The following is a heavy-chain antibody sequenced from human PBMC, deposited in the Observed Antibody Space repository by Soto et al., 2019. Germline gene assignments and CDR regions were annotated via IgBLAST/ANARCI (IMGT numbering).Heavy chain of an antibody. Sequence: SETLSLTCAVYGGSFVGYYCSCVRHPPLKWLEWIVEINHSGSTNYNPSLKSRVTISVDTSKNQFSLKLSSVTAADTAVYYCARGETVVVPAAIGWFDPWGQGTLVTVSS. V-gene: IGHV4-34*01. CDR2: INHSGST. CDR1: GGSFVGYY. D-gene: IGHD2-2*01. J-gene: IGHJ5*02. CDR3: ARGETVVVPAAIGWFDP.